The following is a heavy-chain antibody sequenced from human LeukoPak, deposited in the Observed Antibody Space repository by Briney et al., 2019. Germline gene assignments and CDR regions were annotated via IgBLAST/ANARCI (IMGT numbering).Heavy chain of an antibody. CDR3: ARLRRGYSNYPDYFDY. CDR1: SGSISSYY. V-gene: IGHV4-4*09. J-gene: IGHJ4*02. D-gene: IGHD4-11*01. CDR2: IYTSGST. Sequence: SETLSLTCTVSSGSISSYYWSWIRQPPGKGLEWIGNIYTSGSTNYNPSLKSRGTISVDTSNNKFSLKLSSVTAADTAVYYCARLRRGYSNYPDYFDYWGQGTLVTVSS.